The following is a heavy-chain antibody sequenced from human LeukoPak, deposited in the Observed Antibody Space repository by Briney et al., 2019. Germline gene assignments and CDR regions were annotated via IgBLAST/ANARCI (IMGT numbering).Heavy chain of an antibody. D-gene: IGHD6-13*01. V-gene: IGHV4-39*01. J-gene: IGHJ2*01. CDR1: GGSISSSSYY. CDR3: ARRSIAAAGTDWYFDL. Sequence: PETLSLTCTVSGGSISSSSYYWGWIRQPPGKGLEWIGSIYYSGSTYYNPSLKSRVTISVDTSKNQFSLKLSSVTAADTAVYYCARRSIAAAGTDWYFDLWGRGTLVTVSS. CDR2: IYYSGST.